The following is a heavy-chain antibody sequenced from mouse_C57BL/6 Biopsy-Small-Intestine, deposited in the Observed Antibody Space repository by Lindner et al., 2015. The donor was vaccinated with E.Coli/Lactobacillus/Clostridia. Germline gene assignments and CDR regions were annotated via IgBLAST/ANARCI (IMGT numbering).Heavy chain of an antibody. J-gene: IGHJ4*01. CDR1: GYTFTGYW. CDR2: ILPGSGST. Sequence: VQLQESGAGLMKPGASVKLSCKATGYTFTGYWIEWVKQRPGHGLEWIGEILPGSGSTKYNEKFKGKATLTADTSSSTAYMQLSSLTTEDSAIYYCTSEYYGSRGAMDYWGQGTSVTVSS. V-gene: IGHV1-9*01. D-gene: IGHD1-1*01. CDR3: TSEYYGSRGAMDY.